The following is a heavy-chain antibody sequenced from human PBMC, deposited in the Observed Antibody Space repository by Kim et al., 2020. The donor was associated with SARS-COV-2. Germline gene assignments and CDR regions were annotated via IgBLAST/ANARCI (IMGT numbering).Heavy chain of an antibody. CDR1: GGSISSSSYY. CDR2: IYYSGST. J-gene: IGHJ4*02. CDR3: ARHHGGGNYGAVHDY. Sequence: SETLSLTCTVSGGSISSSSYYWGWIRQPPGKGLEWIGSIYYSGSTYYNPSLKSRVTISVDTSKNQFSLKLSSVTAADTAVYYCARHHGGGNYGAVHDYWGQGTLVTVSS. V-gene: IGHV4-39*01. D-gene: IGHD1-7*01.